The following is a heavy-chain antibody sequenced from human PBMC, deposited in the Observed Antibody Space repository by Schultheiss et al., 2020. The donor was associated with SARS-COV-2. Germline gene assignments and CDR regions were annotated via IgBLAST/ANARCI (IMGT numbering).Heavy chain of an antibody. Sequence: GESLKISCKGSGYSFTSYWIGWVRQMPGKGLEWMGIIYPGDSDTRYSPSFQGQVTISADKSISTAYLQWSSLKASDTAMYYCASSSSSSHQWYYGMDVWGQGTTVTVSS. D-gene: IGHD6-13*01. V-gene: IGHV5-51*01. CDR1: GYSFTSYW. CDR3: ASSSSSSHQWYYGMDV. CDR2: IYPGDSDT. J-gene: IGHJ6*02.